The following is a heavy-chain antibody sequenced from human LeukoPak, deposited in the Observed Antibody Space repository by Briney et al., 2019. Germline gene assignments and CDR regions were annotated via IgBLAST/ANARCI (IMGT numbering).Heavy chain of an antibody. D-gene: IGHD6-13*01. CDR3: ARVYSRSRRDALHI. CDR1: GGSISRYY. Sequence: SETLSLACSVSGGSISRYYWRWIRQPPGKGLEWIGYIYYSGSTNYNPSLKSRVSISVDRSKNQFSLNLSSVTAADTAVYYCARVYSRSRRDALHIWGQRTMVTVSS. V-gene: IGHV4-59*12. J-gene: IGHJ3*02. CDR2: IYYSGST.